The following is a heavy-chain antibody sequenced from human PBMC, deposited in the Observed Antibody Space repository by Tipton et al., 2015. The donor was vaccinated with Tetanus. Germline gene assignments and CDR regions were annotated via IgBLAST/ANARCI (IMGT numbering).Heavy chain of an antibody. D-gene: IGHD5-12*01. CDR1: GFTFNTYW. J-gene: IGHJ4*02. CDR3: AREAGGYVCYSAY. V-gene: IGHV3-7*01. CDR2: IKQDGGAK. Sequence: SLRLSCAASGFTFNTYWMSWVRQPPGKGLEWVSNIKQDGGAKYYVDSVRGRFAISRDNAKNSLYLQMNTLGADDTAVYYCAREAGGYVCYSAYWRRGTLVSVSS.